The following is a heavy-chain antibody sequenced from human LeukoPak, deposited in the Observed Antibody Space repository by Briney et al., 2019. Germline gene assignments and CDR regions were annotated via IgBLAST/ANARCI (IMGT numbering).Heavy chain of an antibody. CDR3: ARGDCSSTSCYSFGYYYYYMDV. V-gene: IGHV4-34*01. J-gene: IGHJ6*03. Sequence: PSETLSLTCAVYGGSFSGYYWSWIRQPPGKGLEWIGEINHSGSTNYNPSLKSRVTISVDTSKNQFSLKLSSVTAADTAVYYCARGDCSSTSCYSFGYYYYYMDVWGKGTTVTVFS. CDR1: GGSFSGYY. CDR2: INHSGST. D-gene: IGHD2-2*01.